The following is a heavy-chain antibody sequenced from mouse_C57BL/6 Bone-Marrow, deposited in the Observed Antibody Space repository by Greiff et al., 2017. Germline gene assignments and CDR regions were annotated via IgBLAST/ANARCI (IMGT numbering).Heavy chain of an antibody. CDR1: GYTFTSYW. CDR2: IDPSDSYT. CDR3: ALTGDFDY. V-gene: IGHV1-59*01. J-gene: IGHJ2*01. Sequence: VQVVEPGAELVRPGTSVKLSCKASGYTFTSYWMHWVKQRPGQGLEWIGVIDPSDSYTNYNQKFKGKATLTVDTSSSTAYMQLSSLTSEDSAVYYCALTGDFDYWGQGTTLTVSS. D-gene: IGHD4-1*01.